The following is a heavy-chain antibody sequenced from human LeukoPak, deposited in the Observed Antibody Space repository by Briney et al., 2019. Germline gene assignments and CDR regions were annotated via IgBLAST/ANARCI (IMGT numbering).Heavy chain of an antibody. J-gene: IGHJ1*01. CDR1: GDSISSYY. V-gene: IGHV4-59*01. D-gene: IGHD3-16*01. CDR2: IYFSGST. CDR3: ARSLYTGYKSFHY. Sequence: PSETLSLTCIVSGDSISSYYWSWIRQPPGKGLEWIGDIYFSGSTNYNPSLKSRVTISVDTSKNQFSLKLTSVTAADTAVYFCARSLYTGYKSFHYWGQGTLVTVSS.